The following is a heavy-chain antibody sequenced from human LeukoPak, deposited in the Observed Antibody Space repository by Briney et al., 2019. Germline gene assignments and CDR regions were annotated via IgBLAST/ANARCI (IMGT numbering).Heavy chain of an antibody. J-gene: IGHJ4*02. CDR2: ISSGSSTI. V-gene: IGHV3-48*01. CDR1: GFTFSTYS. CDR3: ANLPLIAVAGNY. Sequence: PGGSLRLSCAASGFTFSTYSMNWVCQGPGKGLEWVSYISSGSSTIYYADAVKGRFTISRDNSKNTLYLQMNSLRAEDTAVYYCANLPLIAVAGNYWGQGTLVTVSS. D-gene: IGHD6-19*01.